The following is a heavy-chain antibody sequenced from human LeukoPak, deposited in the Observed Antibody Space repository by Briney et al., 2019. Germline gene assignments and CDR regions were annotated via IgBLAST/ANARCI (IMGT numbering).Heavy chain of an antibody. CDR2: VYYSGST. J-gene: IGHJ4*02. V-gene: IGHV4-39*07. D-gene: IGHD3-16*01. CDR1: GGSITSSSYY. Sequence: SETLSLTCTVSGGSITSSSYYWGWIRQPPGKGLEWIGSVYYSGSTYYNPSLKSRVTMSVDTSKNQFSLKLSSVTAADTAVYYCAREGDTMHDSIFDYWGQGTLVTVSS. CDR3: AREGDTMHDSIFDY.